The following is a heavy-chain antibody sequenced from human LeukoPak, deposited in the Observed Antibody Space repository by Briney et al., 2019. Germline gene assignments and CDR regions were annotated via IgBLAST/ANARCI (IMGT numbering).Heavy chain of an antibody. J-gene: IGHJ4*02. Sequence: GGSLRLSCAASGFTFDDYGMSWVRQAPGKGLEWVSGINWNGGSTGYADSVKGRLTISRDNAKNSLYLQMNSLRAEDTALYYCARDMNPDCTNGVCCPDYWGQGTLVTVSS. D-gene: IGHD2-8*01. V-gene: IGHV3-20*04. CDR1: GFTFDDYG. CDR2: INWNGGST. CDR3: ARDMNPDCTNGVCCPDY.